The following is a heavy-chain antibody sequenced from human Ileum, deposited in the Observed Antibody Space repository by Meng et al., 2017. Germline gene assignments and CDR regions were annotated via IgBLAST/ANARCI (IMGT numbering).Heavy chain of an antibody. CDR2: IKSKTGGGTT. V-gene: IGHV3-15*01. Sequence: GESLKISCAASGFTFSNAWMNWVRQAPGKGLEWVARIKSKTGGGTTDYAAPVKGRFTISRDDEKNRLLLQMNSLKSEDTALYYCTADLPPDTSASKNPCFDYWGQGTLVTVSS. CDR1: GFTFSNAW. D-gene: IGHD3-22*01. CDR3: TADLPPDTSASKNPCFDY. J-gene: IGHJ4*02.